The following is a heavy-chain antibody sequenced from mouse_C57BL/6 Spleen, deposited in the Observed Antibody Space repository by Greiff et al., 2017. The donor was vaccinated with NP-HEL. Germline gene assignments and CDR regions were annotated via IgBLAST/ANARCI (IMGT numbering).Heavy chain of an antibody. CDR2: ISSGGSYT. CDR1: GFTFSSYG. J-gene: IGHJ2*01. D-gene: IGHD1-1*01. Sequence: DVKLVESGGDLVKPGGSLKLSCAASGFTFSSYGMSWVRQTPDKRLEWVATISSGGSYTYYPDSVKGRFTISRDNAKNTLYLQMSSLKSEDTAMYYCARTVVAGYFDYWGQGTTLTVSS. V-gene: IGHV5-6*02. CDR3: ARTVVAGYFDY.